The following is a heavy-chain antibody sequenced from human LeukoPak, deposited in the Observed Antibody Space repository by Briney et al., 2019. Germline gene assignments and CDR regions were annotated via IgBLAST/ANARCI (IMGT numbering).Heavy chain of an antibody. D-gene: IGHD3-16*01. J-gene: IGHJ4*02. CDR2: IRYDGSNK. Sequence: GGSLRLSCAAPGFTFSSYGMHWVRQAPGKGLEWVAFIRYDGSNKYYADSVKGRFTISRDNSKNTLYLQMNSLRAEDTAVYYCVKDASWMGEYYFDYWGQGTLVTVSS. CDR3: VKDASWMGEYYFDY. V-gene: IGHV3-30*02. CDR1: GFTFSSYG.